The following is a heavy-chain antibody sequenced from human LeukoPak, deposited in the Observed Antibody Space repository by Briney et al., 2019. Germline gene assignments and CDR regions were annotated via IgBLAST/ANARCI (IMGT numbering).Heavy chain of an antibody. Sequence: ASVKVSCKASGGTFSSYAISWVRQAPGQGLEWMGGIIPIFGTANYAQKFQGRVTMTRDTSTSTVYMELSSLRSEDTAVYYCARGSDDSSGYYWSDWFDPWGQGTPVTVSS. CDR2: IIPIFGTA. V-gene: IGHV1-69*05. J-gene: IGHJ5*02. D-gene: IGHD3-22*01. CDR1: GGTFSSYA. CDR3: ARGSDDSSGYYWSDWFDP.